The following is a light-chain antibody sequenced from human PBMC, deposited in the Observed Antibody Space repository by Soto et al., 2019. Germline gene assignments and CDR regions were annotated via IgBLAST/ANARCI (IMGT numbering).Light chain of an antibody. CDR3: QQFGSSPGFT. Sequence: EIVLTQSPGTLSLSPGERATLSCRASQSINNRYLAWYQQKPGQAPRLLIYAASSRATGIPDRFSGSGSGTDFTLTISRLESEDCAVYYCQQFGSSPGFTFGPGTKVDIK. CDR1: QSINNRY. CDR2: AAS. V-gene: IGKV3-20*01. J-gene: IGKJ3*01.